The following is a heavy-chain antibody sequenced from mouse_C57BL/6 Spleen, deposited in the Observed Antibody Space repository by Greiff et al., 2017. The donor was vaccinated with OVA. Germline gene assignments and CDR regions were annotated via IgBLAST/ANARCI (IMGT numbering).Heavy chain of an antibody. CDR2: IWSDGST. V-gene: IGHV2-6-1*01. Sequence: VQGVESGPGLVAPSQSLSITCTVSGFSLTSYGVNWVRQPPGKGLEWLVVIWSDGSTTSTSALKSRLSISKDNSKSHIIVKMNSNQTDDTAMDYWARQGRDYGVGDFDVWGTGTTVTVSS. J-gene: IGHJ1*03. D-gene: IGHD2-4*01. CDR3: ARQGRDYGVGDFDV. CDR1: GFSLTSYG.